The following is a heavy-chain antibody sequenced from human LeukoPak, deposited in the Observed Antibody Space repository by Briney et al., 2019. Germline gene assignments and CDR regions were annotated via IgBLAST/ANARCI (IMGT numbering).Heavy chain of an antibody. Sequence: GGSLRLSCAASGLAFSGSAMSWVGQAPGKGLEWVSLISGSGNSTYYADSVKGRFTISRDNSKNTLYLQMNSLRAEDTAVYYCAKVLVLVSANRYYFDYWGQGTLVTVSS. J-gene: IGHJ4*02. V-gene: IGHV3-23*01. CDR3: AKVLVLVSANRYYFDY. D-gene: IGHD2-15*01. CDR2: ISGSGNST. CDR1: GLAFSGSA.